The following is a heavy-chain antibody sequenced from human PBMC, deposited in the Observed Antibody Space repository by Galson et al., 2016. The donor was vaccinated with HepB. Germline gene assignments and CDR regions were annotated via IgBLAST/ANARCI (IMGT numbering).Heavy chain of an antibody. D-gene: IGHD2-15*01. J-gene: IGHJ3*01. V-gene: IGHV3-21*01. CDR1: GFTFSTYA. CDR3: ARGGGGTRYCSGGICYFAT. CDR2: ISSSSSYI. Sequence: SLRLSCAASGFTFSTYAIHWVRQAPGKGLEWVSSISSSSSYINYADSVKGRFTITRDDAENSLYLQMNSLRAEDTAVYYCARGGGGTRYCSGGICYFATWGQGTMVTVSS.